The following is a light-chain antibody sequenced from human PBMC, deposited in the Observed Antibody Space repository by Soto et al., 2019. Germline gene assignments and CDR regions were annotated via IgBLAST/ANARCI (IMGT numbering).Light chain of an antibody. CDR1: SGHSSYA. Sequence: QLVLTQSPSASASLGASVKLTCTLSSGHSSYAIAWHQQQPEKGPRYLMKLNSDGSHFKGDGIPDRFSGSSSGAERYLTISSLQSEDEADYYCQTWGTGYWVFGGGTKLTVL. J-gene: IGLJ3*02. V-gene: IGLV4-69*01. CDR3: QTWGTGYWV. CDR2: LNSDGSH.